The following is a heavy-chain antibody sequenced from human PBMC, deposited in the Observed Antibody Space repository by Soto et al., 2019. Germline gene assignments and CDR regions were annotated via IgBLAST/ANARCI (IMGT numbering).Heavy chain of an antibody. CDR1: GGSISSSNW. Sequence: SETLSLTCAVSGGSISSSNWWSWVRQPPGKGPEWIGEIYHSGSTNYNPSLKSRVTISVDKSKNQFSLKLSSVTVADTAVYYCARVRDIVVVPAAINYFDYWGQGTLVTVSS. V-gene: IGHV4-4*02. J-gene: IGHJ4*02. D-gene: IGHD2-2*01. CDR3: ARVRDIVVVPAAINYFDY. CDR2: IYHSGST.